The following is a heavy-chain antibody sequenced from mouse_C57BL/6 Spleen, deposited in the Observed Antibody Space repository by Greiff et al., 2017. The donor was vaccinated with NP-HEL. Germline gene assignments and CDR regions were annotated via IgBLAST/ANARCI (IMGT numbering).Heavy chain of an antibody. V-gene: IGHV1-50*01. CDR1: GYTFTSYW. J-gene: IGHJ3*01. D-gene: IGHD3-2*02. CDR3: ARRLRLRKAWFAY. CDR2: IDPSDSYT. Sequence: QVHVKQPGAELVKPGASVKLSCKASGYTFTSYWMQWVKQRPGQGLEWIGEIDPSDSYTNYNQKFKGKATLTVDTSSSTAYMQLSSLTSEDSAVYYCARRLRLRKAWFAYWGQGTLVTVSA.